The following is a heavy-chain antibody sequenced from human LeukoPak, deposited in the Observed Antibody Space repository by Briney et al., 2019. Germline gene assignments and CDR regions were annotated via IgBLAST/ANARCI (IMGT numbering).Heavy chain of an antibody. D-gene: IGHD6-13*01. CDR2: IYYTGST. J-gene: IGHJ4*02. Sequence: SETLSLTCAVSGGSISRSGYSWSWIRQPPGKGLEWIGYIYYTGSTYYNPSLKSRLTISLDTSKNQFSLKLSSVTAADTAVYYCARQNSSSWFYYFDYWGQGTLVTVSS. CDR3: ARQNSSSWFYYFDY. CDR1: GGSISRSGYS. V-gene: IGHV4-30-4*07.